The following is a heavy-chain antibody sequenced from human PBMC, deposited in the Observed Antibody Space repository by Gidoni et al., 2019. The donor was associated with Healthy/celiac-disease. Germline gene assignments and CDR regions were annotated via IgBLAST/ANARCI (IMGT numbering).Heavy chain of an antibody. CDR2: ISGSGGST. Sequence: EVQLLESGGGLVQPGGSLRLSCAASGFPFSSYAMRWVRPAPGKGLEWVSAISGSGGSTYYADSVKGRFTISIDNSKNTLYLQMNSLRAEDTSVYYCAKVGLVGATHAFDIWGQGTMVTVSS. CDR1: GFPFSSYA. D-gene: IGHD1-26*01. V-gene: IGHV3-23*01. CDR3: AKVGLVGATHAFDI. J-gene: IGHJ3*02.